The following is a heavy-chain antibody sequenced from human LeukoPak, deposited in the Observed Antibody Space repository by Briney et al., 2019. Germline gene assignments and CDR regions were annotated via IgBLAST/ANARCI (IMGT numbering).Heavy chain of an antibody. CDR3: AKDDTIIVVVIISFDY. CDR2: ISGSGGST. CDR1: GFTFSSYA. J-gene: IGHJ4*02. D-gene: IGHD3-22*01. Sequence: PGGSLRLSCAASGFTFSSYAMSWVRQAPGKGLEWVSAISGSGGSTYYADSVKGRFTISRDNSKNTLYLQMNSLRAEDTAVYYCAKDDTIIVVVIISFDYWGQGTLVTVSS. V-gene: IGHV3-23*01.